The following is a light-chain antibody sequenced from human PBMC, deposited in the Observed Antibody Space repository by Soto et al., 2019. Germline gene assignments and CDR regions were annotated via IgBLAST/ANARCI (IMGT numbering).Light chain of an antibody. CDR1: SSNIGAGYH. J-gene: IGLJ2*01. Sequence: QSVLTQPPSVSGPPGQRVTISCTGSSSNIGAGYHVHWYQQLPGTAPKLLIYGNNNRPSGVPDRFSGSQSGPSASLAITGLQAEDEADYYCQSYDRSLSGSVVFGGGTKLTVL. V-gene: IGLV1-40*01. CDR3: QSYDRSLSGSVV. CDR2: GNN.